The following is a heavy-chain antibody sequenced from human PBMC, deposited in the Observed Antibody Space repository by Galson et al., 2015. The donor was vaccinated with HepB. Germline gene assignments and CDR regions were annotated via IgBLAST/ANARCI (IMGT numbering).Heavy chain of an antibody. CDR1: GYTFTSYG. CDR2: IIPILGIA. D-gene: IGHD2-15*01. J-gene: IGHJ6*03. Sequence: SVKVSCKASGYTFTSYGISWVRQAPGQGLEWMGRIIPILGIANYAQKFQGRVTITANKSTSTAYMELSSLRSEDTAVYYCATEGGYCSGGSCYAHYYMDVWGKGTTVTVSS. CDR3: ATEGGYCSGGSCYAHYYMDV. V-gene: IGHV1-69*04.